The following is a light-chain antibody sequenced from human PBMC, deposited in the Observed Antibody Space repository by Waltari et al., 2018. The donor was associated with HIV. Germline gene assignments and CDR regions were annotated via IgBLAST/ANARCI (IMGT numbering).Light chain of an antibody. CDR2: DDS. J-gene: IGLJ3*02. CDR1: NIGRKS. CDR3: QVWDRSSDHWV. Sequence: SYVLTQPPSVSVAPGKTARITCGGNNIGRKSVHWYQQKPGQAPVLVIYDDSDRPSGSTERFSGSDSGNTATLTISRVEAGDEADYYCQVWDRSSDHWVFGGGTKLTVL. V-gene: IGLV3-21*04.